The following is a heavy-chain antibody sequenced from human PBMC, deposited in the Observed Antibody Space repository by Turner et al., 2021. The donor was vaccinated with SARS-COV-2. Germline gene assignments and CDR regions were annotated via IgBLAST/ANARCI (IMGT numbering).Heavy chain of an antibody. J-gene: IGHJ4*02. CDR2: FDPEDSET. V-gene: IGHV1-24*01. CDR1: GYTLIVLS. D-gene: IGHD2-21*02. CDR3: ATEYAYCGGDCSIHY. Sequence: VQLVQSGAEVKGPVASVKVSRKVSGYTLIVLSMHWVRQAPGKGLEWMGGFDPEDSETIYAQKFQGRVTMTEDTSTDTAYMELSSLRSEDTAVYYCATEYAYCGGDCSIHYWGQGTLVTVSS.